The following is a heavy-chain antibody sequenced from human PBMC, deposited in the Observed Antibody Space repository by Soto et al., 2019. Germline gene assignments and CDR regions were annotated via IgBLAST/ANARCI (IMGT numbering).Heavy chain of an antibody. J-gene: IGHJ6*04. CDR2: VSTNGAT. D-gene: IGHD2-8*01. Sequence: SETLSLTCTVSDDFISSYYWNWIRQPAGKGLEWIGRVSTNGATNYNPSLESRATMSVDTSKNQFSLKLTSVTAADTAVYFCARAEYERGACTSATDVWSEGNTVPVSS. V-gene: IGHV4-4*07. CDR1: DDFISSYY. CDR3: ARAEYERGACTSATDV.